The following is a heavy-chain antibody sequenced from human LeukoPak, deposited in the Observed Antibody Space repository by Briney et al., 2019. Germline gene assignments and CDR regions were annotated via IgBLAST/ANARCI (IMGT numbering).Heavy chain of an antibody. CDR3: ARDGGSYSSAFDI. CDR2: INPKSGGT. D-gene: IGHD1-26*01. J-gene: IGHJ3*02. CDR1: GYIFTAYY. V-gene: IGHV1-2*02. Sequence: ASVTVSCKASGYIFTAYYLHWVRQAPGQGLEWMGWINPKSGGTNYAQKLQGRVTMTTDTSTSTAYMELRSLRSDDTAVYYCARDGGSYSSAFDIWGQGTMVTVSS.